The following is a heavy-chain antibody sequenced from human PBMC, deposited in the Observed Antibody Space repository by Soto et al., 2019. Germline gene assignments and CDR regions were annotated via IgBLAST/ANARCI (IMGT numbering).Heavy chain of an antibody. CDR1: GGSISSGDYY. CDR3: ARDPPAITMVRGVIISHLYGMDV. J-gene: IGHJ6*02. V-gene: IGHV4-30-4*01. D-gene: IGHD3-10*01. Sequence: SETLSLTCTVSGGSISSGDYYWSWIRQPPGKCLEWIGYIYYSGSTYYNPSLKSRVTISVDTSKNQFSLKLSSVTAADTAVYYCARDPPAITMVRGVIISHLYGMDVWGQGTTVT. CDR2: IYYSGST.